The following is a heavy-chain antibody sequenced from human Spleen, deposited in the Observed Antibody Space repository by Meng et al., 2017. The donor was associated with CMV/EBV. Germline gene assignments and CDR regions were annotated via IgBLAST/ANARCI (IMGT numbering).Heavy chain of an antibody. CDR3: ARGEYSSSNDY. CDR2: IKHDGGET. D-gene: IGHD6-6*01. Sequence: LSLTCAASGFTFSNYWMTWVRQAPGKGLEWLANIKHDGGETYYAASVKGRFTISRDNAKNSLYLQMNSLRAEDTAVYYCARGEYSSSNDYWGQGTLVTAPQ. J-gene: IGHJ4*02. CDR1: GFTFSNYW. V-gene: IGHV3-7*01.